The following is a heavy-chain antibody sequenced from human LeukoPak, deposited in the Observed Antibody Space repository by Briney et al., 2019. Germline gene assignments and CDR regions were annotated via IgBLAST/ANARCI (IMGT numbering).Heavy chain of an antibody. Sequence: GGSLRLSCAASGFTSSSYWMHWVRQAPGKGLVWVSRINSDGSSTSYADSVKGRFTISRDNAKNTLYLQMNSLRAEDTAVYYCARDVVGYEQYFDNWGQGTLVTVSS. V-gene: IGHV3-74*01. CDR3: ARDVVGYEQYFDN. D-gene: IGHD5-12*01. CDR1: GFTSSSYW. J-gene: IGHJ4*02. CDR2: INSDGSST.